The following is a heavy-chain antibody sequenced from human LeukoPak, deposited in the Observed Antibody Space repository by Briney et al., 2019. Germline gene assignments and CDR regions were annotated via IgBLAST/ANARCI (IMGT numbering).Heavy chain of an antibody. CDR1: GFTFSSYA. D-gene: IGHD3-9*01. Sequence: GGSLRLSCAASGFTFSSYAMSWVRQAPGKGLEWVSAISGSGGSTYYADSVKGRFTISRDNSKNTLYLQMNSLRAEDTAVYYCAKDQRRVDILTGYSHFDYWGQGTLVTVSS. CDR2: ISGSGGST. CDR3: AKDQRRVDILTGYSHFDY. V-gene: IGHV3-23*01. J-gene: IGHJ4*02.